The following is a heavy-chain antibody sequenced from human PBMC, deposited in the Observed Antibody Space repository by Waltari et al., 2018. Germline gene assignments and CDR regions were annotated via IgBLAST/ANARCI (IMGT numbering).Heavy chain of an antibody. CDR1: GGSLTCGTYS. D-gene: IGHD6-6*01. V-gene: IGHV4-61*02. J-gene: IGHJ4*02. CDR2: FYTSGST. CDR3: ARWRGGAARFDY. Sequence: QVQLQESGPGLVNPSQTLSPTCTASGGSLTCGTYSWNWVRPPAGKGREWIGRFYTSGSTNYNPSLKSRVTISVDTSKNQFSLKLSSVTAADTAVYYCARWRGGAARFDYWGQGTLVTVSS.